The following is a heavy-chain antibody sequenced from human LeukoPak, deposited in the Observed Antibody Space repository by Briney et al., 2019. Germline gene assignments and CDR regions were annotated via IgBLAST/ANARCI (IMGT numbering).Heavy chain of an antibody. CDR1: GFTFSDYY. CDR3: SRKPTYFVFLTVYFDY. CDR2: ISSSSSYT. J-gene: IGHJ4*02. Sequence: PGGSLRLSCAASGFTFSDYYMSWIRQAPGKGLEWVSYISSSSSYTNYADSVKGRFTISRDNAKNSLYLQMNSLRAEDTAVYYCSRKPTYFVFLTVYFDYWGQGTLVTVPS. D-gene: IGHD3-9*01. V-gene: IGHV3-11*06.